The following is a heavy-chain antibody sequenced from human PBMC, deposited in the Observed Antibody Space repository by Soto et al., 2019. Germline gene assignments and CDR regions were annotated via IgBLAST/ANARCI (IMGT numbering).Heavy chain of an antibody. V-gene: IGHV3-7*01. J-gene: IGHJ4*02. Sequence: GGSLRLSCAASGFTFSSYWMSWVRQAPGKGLEWVANIKQDGSEKYYVDSVKGRFTISRDNAKNSLYLQMNSLRAEDTAVYYCARDPPRYCSSTSCYDYWGQGTLVTVSS. CDR2: IKQDGSEK. CDR3: ARDPPRYCSSTSCYDY. D-gene: IGHD2-2*01. CDR1: GFTFSSYW.